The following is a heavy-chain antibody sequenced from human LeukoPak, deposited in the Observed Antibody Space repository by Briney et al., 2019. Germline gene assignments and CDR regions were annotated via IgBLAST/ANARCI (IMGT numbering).Heavy chain of an antibody. CDR1: GFTFSGHW. J-gene: IGHJ4*02. V-gene: IGHV3-74*03. D-gene: IGHD5-24*01. CDR2: INERGTDS. Sequence: PGGSLRLSCTASGFTFSGHWIHWVRQAPGMGLVWVSRINERGTDSMYAESVKGRFTISRDNAKNSLYLQMNSLRDEDTAVYYCARGAARMVEVATIISFEYWGRGTLVTVSS. CDR3: ARGAARMVEVATIISFEY.